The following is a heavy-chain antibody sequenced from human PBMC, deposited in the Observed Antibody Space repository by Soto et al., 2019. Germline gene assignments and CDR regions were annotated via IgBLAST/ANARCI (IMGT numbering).Heavy chain of an antibody. CDR1: GYSFTIYW. CDR2: IYPGDSDT. D-gene: IGHD3-10*01. CDR3: ARHPPNLDMARGVIMRYYYYYGMDV. V-gene: IGHV5-51*01. J-gene: IGHJ6*02. Sequence: GESLKISCKGSGYSFTIYWIGWVRQMPGKGLEWMGIIYPGDSDTRYSPSFQGQATISADKSISTAYLQWRSLKASDTAMYYCARHPPNLDMARGVIMRYYYYYGMDVWGQGTTVTVSS.